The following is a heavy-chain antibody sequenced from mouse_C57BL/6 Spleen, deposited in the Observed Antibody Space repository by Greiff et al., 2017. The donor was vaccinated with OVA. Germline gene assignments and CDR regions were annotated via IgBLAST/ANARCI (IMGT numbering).Heavy chain of an antibody. CDR2: IYPGNSDT. V-gene: IGHV1-5*01. CDR1: GYTFTSYW. D-gene: IGHD3-3*01. CDR3: TRVGPLLGDYFDY. J-gene: IGHJ2*01. Sequence: EVQLQQSGTVLARPGASVKMSCKTSGYTFTSYWMHWVKQRPGQGLEWIGAIYPGNSDTSYNQKFKGKAKLTAVTSASTAYMELSSLTNEDSAVYYCTRVGPLLGDYFDYWGQGTTLTVSS.